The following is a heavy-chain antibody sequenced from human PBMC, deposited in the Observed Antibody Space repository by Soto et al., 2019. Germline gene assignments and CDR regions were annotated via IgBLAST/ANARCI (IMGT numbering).Heavy chain of an antibody. J-gene: IGHJ6*01. Sequence: SETLSLTCTVSGGSISGYYWSWIRQPPGKGLEWIGYMYNTGSTVYNPSFKSRVTISVDTSKNQFSLKLNSVTAADTAVYYCARDLWGYCWTDCHPLDVWGQGTTVTVSS. CDR3: ARDLWGYCWTDCHPLDV. CDR2: MYNTGST. D-gene: IGHD2-21*02. V-gene: IGHV4-59*01. CDR1: GGSISGYY.